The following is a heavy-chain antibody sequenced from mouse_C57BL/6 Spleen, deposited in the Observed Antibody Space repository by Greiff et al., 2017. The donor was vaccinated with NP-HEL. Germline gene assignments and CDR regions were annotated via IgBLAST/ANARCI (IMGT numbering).Heavy chain of an antibody. D-gene: IGHD4-1*01. CDR3: ARVWLTGTEWYFDV. V-gene: IGHV5-17*01. J-gene: IGHJ1*03. Sequence: EVKLVESGGGLVKPGGSLKLSCAASGFTFSDYGMHWVRQAPEKGLEWVAYISSGSSTIYYADTVKGRFTISRDNAKNTLFLQMTRLRSEDTAMYYCARVWLTGTEWYFDVWGTGTTVTVSS. CDR2: ISSGSSTI. CDR1: GFTFSDYG.